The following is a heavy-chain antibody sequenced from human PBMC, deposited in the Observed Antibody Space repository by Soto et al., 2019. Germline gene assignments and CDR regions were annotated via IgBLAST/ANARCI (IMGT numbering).Heavy chain of an antibody. CDR3: VRDRPDYGDNGVYFQH. Sequence: PGGSLRLSCAASGFTFSSYGMHWVRQAPGKGLEWVAVISYDGSNKYYADSVKGRFTISRDNSKNTLYLQMNSLRAEDTVVYYCVRDRPDYGDNGVYFQHWGQGTLVTVSS. V-gene: IGHV3-30*03. CDR2: ISYDGSNK. CDR1: GFTFSSYG. D-gene: IGHD4-17*01. J-gene: IGHJ1*01.